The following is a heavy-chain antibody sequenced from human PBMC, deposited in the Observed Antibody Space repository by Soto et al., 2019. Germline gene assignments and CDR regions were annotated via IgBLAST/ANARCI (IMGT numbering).Heavy chain of an antibody. CDR1: GYTFTSYG. J-gene: IGHJ5*02. V-gene: IGHV1-18*01. Sequence: ASVKVSCKASGYTFTSYGISWVRQAPGQGLEWMGWISAYNGNTNYAQKLQGRVTMTTDTSTSTAYMELRSLRAEDTAVYYCVGSGTAPMLRHNWFDPWGQGTLVTVSS. CDR3: VGSGTAPMLRHNWFDP. D-gene: IGHD1-1*01. CDR2: ISAYNGNT.